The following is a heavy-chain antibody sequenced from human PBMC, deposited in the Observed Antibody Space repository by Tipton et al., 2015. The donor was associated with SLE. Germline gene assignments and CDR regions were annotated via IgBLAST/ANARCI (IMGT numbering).Heavy chain of an antibody. V-gene: IGHV4-4*07. CDR2: IYSSGRT. Sequence: TLSLTCTVSGGAISTFYWSWIRQSAGKGLEWIGRIYSSGRTNYNPSLKSRVTMSVDTSRKQFSLKLTSVTAAATAVYYCARDRMGTRYFDLWGRGTLATVSS. CDR1: GGAISTFY. D-gene: IGHD1-14*01. J-gene: IGHJ2*01. CDR3: ARDRMGTRYFDL.